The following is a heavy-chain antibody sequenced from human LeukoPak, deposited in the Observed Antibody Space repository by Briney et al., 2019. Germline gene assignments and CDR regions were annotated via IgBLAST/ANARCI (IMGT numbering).Heavy chain of an antibody. CDR3: ARELRYDNSDSGAF. D-gene: IGHD3-22*01. CDR1: GFTFSSYS. Sequence: GGSLRLSCAASGFTFSSYSMNWVRQAPGKGLEWVSYISSSGSTIYYADSVKGRFTISRDNAKNSLYLQMNSLRAEDTALYYCARELRYDNSDSGAFWGQGTVVTVSS. V-gene: IGHV3-48*04. CDR2: ISSSGSTI. J-gene: IGHJ3*01.